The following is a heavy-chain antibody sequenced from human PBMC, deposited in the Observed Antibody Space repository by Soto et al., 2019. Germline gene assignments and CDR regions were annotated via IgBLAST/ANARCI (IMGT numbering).Heavy chain of an antibody. CDR3: ARLSSGYHGYFDY. J-gene: IGHJ4*02. CDR2: IWYVGSNK. V-gene: IGHV3-33*01. Sequence: QVQLVESGGGVVQPGRSLRLSCAASGFTFSSYGMHWVRQAPGKGLEWVAVIWYVGSNKYYADSVKGRFTISRDNSKNTLYLQMNSLRAEDTAVYYCARLSSGYHGYFDYWGQGTLVTVSS. D-gene: IGHD5-12*01. CDR1: GFTFSSYG.